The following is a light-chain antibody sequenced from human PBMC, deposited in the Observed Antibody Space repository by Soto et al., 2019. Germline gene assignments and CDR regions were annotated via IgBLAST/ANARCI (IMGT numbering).Light chain of an antibody. V-gene: IGKV1-12*01. CDR2: AAS. Sequence: DLQMTQSPSSVSASVGARFTITSRASQRISRWLAWYQQKPGKAPMXXIYAASSLHSGVPSRFSGSGSGTDFTLTISRLETEDFAVYYCQQRSNWTPTFCQGTRLEIK. CDR3: QQRSNWTPT. J-gene: IGKJ5*01. CDR1: QRISRW.